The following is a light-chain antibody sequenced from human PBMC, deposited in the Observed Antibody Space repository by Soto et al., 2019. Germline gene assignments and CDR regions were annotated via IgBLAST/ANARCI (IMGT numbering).Light chain of an antibody. CDR1: SSDVGNYNY. CDR2: EVN. V-gene: IGLV2-14*01. J-gene: IGLJ2*01. CDR3: NSYTSSSTVV. Sequence: QSALTQPASVSGFPGQSITICCTGTSSDVGNYNYVSWYQQHPGKAPRLMIYEVNNRPSGVSGRFSGSKSGNTASLTISGLQYEDEADYYCNSYTSSSTVVFGEGTKLTVL.